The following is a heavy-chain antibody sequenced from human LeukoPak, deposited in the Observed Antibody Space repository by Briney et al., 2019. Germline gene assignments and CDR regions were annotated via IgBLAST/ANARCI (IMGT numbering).Heavy chain of an antibody. Sequence: GGSLRLSCAASGFTFSSYSMNWVRQAPGKGLEWVSSISSSSSYIYYADSVKGRFTISRDNAKNSLYLQMNSLRAEDTAVYYCASQGYFGDYEGVWGRGTTVTVS. CDR3: ASQGYFGDYEGV. CDR1: GFTFSSYS. V-gene: IGHV3-21*01. CDR2: ISSSSSYI. J-gene: IGHJ6*02. D-gene: IGHD4-17*01.